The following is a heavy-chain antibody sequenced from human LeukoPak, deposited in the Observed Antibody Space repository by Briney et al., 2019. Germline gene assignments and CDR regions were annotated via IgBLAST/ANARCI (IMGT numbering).Heavy chain of an antibody. CDR2: LSGGGDSR. CDR3: AKAVRSMVTGGGYFDS. J-gene: IGHJ4*02. V-gene: IGHV3-23*01. D-gene: IGHD3-10*01. Sequence: GXXLRLSCAASGFAFSNYAMSWVRQAPGKGLEWVSSLSGGGDSRYHADSVMGRLTISRDNSKNTLYLQMTSLRAEDTAVYYCAKAVRSMVTGGGYFDSWGQGTLVTVSS. CDR1: GFAFSNYA.